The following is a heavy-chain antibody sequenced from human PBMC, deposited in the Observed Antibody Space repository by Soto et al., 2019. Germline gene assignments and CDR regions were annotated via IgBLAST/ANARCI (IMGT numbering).Heavy chain of an antibody. Sequence: VGSLRLSCAASEFTFISYGMHWVRQAPGKGLEWVAVISYDGSNKYYADSVKGRFTISRDNSKNTLYLQMSSLRAEDTAVYYCAKEFVVVVSYGMDVWGQGTTVTVSS. J-gene: IGHJ6*02. V-gene: IGHV3-30*18. CDR3: AKEFVVVVSYGMDV. D-gene: IGHD2-2*01. CDR1: EFTFISYG. CDR2: ISYDGSNK.